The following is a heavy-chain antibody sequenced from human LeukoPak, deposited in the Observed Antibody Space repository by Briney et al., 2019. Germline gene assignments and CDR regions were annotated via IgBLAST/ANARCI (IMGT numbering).Heavy chain of an antibody. CDR1: GGSISSGGYS. J-gene: IGHJ5*02. Sequence: SQTLSLTCAVSGGSISSGGYSWSWIRQPPGKGLEWIGYIYHSGSTYYNPSLKSRVTISVDRSKNQFSLKLSSVTAADTAVYYCARLWASKKGLIRYSYGFDPWGQGTLVTVSS. V-gene: IGHV4-30-2*01. CDR3: ARLWASKKGLIRYSYGFDP. CDR2: IYHSGST. D-gene: IGHD5-18*01.